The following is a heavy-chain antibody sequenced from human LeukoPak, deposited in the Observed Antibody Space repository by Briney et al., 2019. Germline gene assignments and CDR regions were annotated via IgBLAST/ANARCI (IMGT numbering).Heavy chain of an antibody. V-gene: IGHV4-4*07. D-gene: IGHD2-8*01. CDR2: IYPIGST. Sequence: PSETLSLTCTVSGGSISSYYCSWIRQPAGKGLEWIGRIYPIGSTSYSPSLKSRVTMSVDTSKTQFSLKLSSGTAADTAVYYCARDSQCSRHWFDPWGQGTLVAVSS. CDR3: ARDSQCSRHWFDP. J-gene: IGHJ5*02. CDR1: GGSISSYY.